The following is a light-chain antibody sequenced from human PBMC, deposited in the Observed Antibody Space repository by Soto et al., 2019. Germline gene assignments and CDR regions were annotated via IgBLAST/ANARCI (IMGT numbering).Light chain of an antibody. CDR2: DAS. CDR1: QSVSSY. J-gene: IGKJ2*01. V-gene: IGKV3-11*01. Sequence: EIVLTQSPATLSLSPGERATLSCRASQSVSSYLAWYQQKPGQAPRLLIYDASNRATGIPARFSGSGSGTHFTLNIWSLEPEDSAVSYCRQRSRWPRTFGQETKREIK. CDR3: RQRSRWPRT.